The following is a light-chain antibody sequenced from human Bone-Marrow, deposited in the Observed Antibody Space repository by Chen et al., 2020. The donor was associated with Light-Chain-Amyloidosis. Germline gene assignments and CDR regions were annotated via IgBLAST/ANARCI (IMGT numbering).Light chain of an antibody. Sequence: QSALTQPASVSGSPGQSITISCTGTSGDVGTYNYVSWYQQHPGKAPKVMIYAVSNRPSVVSNRFSDSKSGNTASLTISGLQAEDEADYYCSSFTSSSSYVFGPGTKVTVL. CDR2: AVS. CDR3: SSFTSSSSYV. V-gene: IGLV2-14*01. CDR1: SGDVGTYNY. J-gene: IGLJ1*01.